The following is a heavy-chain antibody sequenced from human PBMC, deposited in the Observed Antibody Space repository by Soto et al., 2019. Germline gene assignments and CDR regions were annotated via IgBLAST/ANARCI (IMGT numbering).Heavy chain of an antibody. D-gene: IGHD2-2*02. Sequence: QVQLQESGPGLVKPSQTLSLTCTVSGGSISSGGYYWSWIRQHPGKGLEWIGYIYYSGSTYYNPSLASRVTIXXYXSXXQCSLKLSSVTAADTAVYYCAGYCSSPSCYTGTDYWGQGTLVTVSS. CDR2: IYYSGST. V-gene: IGHV4-31*03. CDR3: AGYCSSPSCYTGTDY. CDR1: GGSISSGGYY. J-gene: IGHJ4*02.